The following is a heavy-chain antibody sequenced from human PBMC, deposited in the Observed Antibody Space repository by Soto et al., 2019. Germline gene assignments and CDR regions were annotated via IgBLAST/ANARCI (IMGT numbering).Heavy chain of an antibody. CDR2: MNPNSGNT. J-gene: IGHJ5*02. CDR3: ARGIYYDFWSGYYFPGNWFDP. Sequence: ASVKVSCKASGYTSTSYDINWVRQATGQGLEWMGWMNPNSGNTGYAQKFQGRVTMTRNTSISTAYMELSSLRSEDTAVYYCARGIYYDFWSGYYFPGNWFDPWGQGTLVTVSS. D-gene: IGHD3-3*01. CDR1: GYTSTSYD. V-gene: IGHV1-8*01.